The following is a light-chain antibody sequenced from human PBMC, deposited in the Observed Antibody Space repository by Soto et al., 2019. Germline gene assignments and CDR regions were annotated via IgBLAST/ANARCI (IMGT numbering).Light chain of an antibody. CDR2: GAS. J-gene: IGKJ4*01. CDR3: QQYNNWPLT. CDR1: QSVSSN. Sequence: EIVMTQSPATLSVSPGERATLSCRASQSVSSNLAWYQQKPGQAPRLVIYGASTRATGIPARFSGSGSGTEFTLTISSLQSEDFAVYYCQQYNNWPLTFRGGTKVEIK. V-gene: IGKV3-15*01.